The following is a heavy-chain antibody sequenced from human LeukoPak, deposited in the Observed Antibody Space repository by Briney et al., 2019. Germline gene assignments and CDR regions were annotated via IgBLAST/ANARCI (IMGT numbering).Heavy chain of an antibody. CDR2: ISGSGGST. V-gene: IGHV3-23*01. J-gene: IGHJ4*02. D-gene: IGHD1-26*01. CDR1: GFTFSSYT. Sequence: GGSLRLSCAASGFTFSSYTMSWVRQAPGKGLEWVSAISGSGGSTYYADSVKGRFTIPRDNSKNTLYLQMNSLRAEDTAVYYCARGGSGSYRFDYWGQGTLVTVSS. CDR3: ARGGSGSYRFDY.